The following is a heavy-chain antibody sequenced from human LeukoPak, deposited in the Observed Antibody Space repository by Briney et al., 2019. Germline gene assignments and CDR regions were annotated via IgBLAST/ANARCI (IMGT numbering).Heavy chain of an antibody. J-gene: IGHJ4*02. Sequence: ASVKVSCKASGYTFINHGISWVRQATGQGLEWMGWISAYNGRTEYAQKFQDRVTMTTDTSTTTGYMELRSLRSDDTAVYFCGRWSPDPNDSWGQGALVTVSS. CDR3: GRWSPDPNDS. CDR2: ISAYNGRT. D-gene: IGHD3-3*01. CDR1: GYTFINHG. V-gene: IGHV1-18*01.